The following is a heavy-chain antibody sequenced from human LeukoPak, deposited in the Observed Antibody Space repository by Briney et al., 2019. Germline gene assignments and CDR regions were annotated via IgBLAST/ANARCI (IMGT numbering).Heavy chain of an antibody. CDR3: ARLLFRYCSGGSCPDAFDI. CDR1: GGSISSYY. Sequence: SETLSLTCTVSGGSISSYYWSWIRQPPGKGLEWIGYIYYSGSTNYNPSLKSRVTISVDTSMSQFSLKLSSVTAADTAVYYCARLLFRYCSGGSCPDAFDIWGQGTMVTVSS. V-gene: IGHV4-59*08. D-gene: IGHD2-15*01. J-gene: IGHJ3*02. CDR2: IYYSGST.